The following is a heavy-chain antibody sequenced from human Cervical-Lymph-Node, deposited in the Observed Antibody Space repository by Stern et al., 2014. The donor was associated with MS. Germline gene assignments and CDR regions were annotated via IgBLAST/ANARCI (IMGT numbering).Heavy chain of an antibody. V-gene: IGHV4-4*02. CDR1: GGSISSSNW. Sequence: QVQLQESGPGLVKPSGTLSLTCAVSGGSISSSNWWSWLRPPPGQGLEWIGEIYNSGSTNYTPSLKSRITISVDKSTNQFPLKLSSWTAADTAVYYCARPAINNHRVVFDLWGRGTLVTVSS. CDR3: ARPAINNHRVVFDL. D-gene: IGHD1-14*01. CDR2: IYNSGST. J-gene: IGHJ2*01.